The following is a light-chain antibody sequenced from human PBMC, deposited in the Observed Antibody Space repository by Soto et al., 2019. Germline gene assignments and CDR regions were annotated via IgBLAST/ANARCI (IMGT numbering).Light chain of an antibody. J-gene: IGLJ2*01. CDR2: EVS. V-gene: IGLV2-14*01. Sequence: QSALTQPASVSGSPGQSITISCTGTSSDVGGYNYVSWYQQHPGKAPKRMINEVSNRPSGVSDRFSGSKSGNTASLTITGLQADDEGDYYCGSDASSGSVVFGGGTKVTVL. CDR1: SSDVGGYNY. CDR3: GSDASSGSVV.